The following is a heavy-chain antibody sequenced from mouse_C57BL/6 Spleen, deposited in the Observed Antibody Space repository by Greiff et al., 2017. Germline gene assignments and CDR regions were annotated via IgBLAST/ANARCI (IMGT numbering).Heavy chain of an antibody. CDR1: GFTFSDYG. CDR3: ARRTGTGYAMDY. CDR2: ISSGSSTI. Sequence: EVKLVESGGGLVKPGGSLKLSCAASGFTFSDYGMHWVRQAPEKGLEWVAYISSGSSTIYYADTVKGRFTIDRDNAKNTLFLPMTSLRSEDTAMYYCARRTGTGYAMDYWGQGTSVTVSS. V-gene: IGHV5-17*01. J-gene: IGHJ4*01. D-gene: IGHD4-1*01.